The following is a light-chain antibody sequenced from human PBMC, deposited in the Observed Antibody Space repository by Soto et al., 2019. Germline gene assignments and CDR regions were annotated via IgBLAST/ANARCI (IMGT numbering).Light chain of an antibody. CDR1: QSVIANY. V-gene: IGKV3-20*01. Sequence: IGFTLPSLALSISPRERATLSCSSSQSVIANYLAWYQQKPGQAPRLLIYGASTRATGIPDRFSGSGSGTDFTLTISRLEPEDFAVYYCQQYGRSPLTFGGGTKVDIK. J-gene: IGKJ4*01. CDR3: QQYGRSPLT. CDR2: GAS.